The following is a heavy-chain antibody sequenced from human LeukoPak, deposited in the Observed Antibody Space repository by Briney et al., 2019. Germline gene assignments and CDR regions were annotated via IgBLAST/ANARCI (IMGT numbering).Heavy chain of an antibody. CDR3: AKNYDSRRWHFDY. D-gene: IGHD3-22*01. CDR1: GFTFSSYG. J-gene: IGHJ4*02. V-gene: IGHV3-30*02. Sequence: GGSLRLSCAASGFTFSSYGMHWVRQAPGKGLEWVAFIRYDGSNKYYADSVKGRFTISRDNSKNTLYLQVNSLRAEDTAVYYCAKNYDSRRWHFDYWGQGTLVTVSS. CDR2: IRYDGSNK.